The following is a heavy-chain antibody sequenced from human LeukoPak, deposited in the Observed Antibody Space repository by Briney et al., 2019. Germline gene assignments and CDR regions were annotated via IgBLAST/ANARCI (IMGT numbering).Heavy chain of an antibody. J-gene: IGHJ5*02. CDR3: ARGVYNYGGHNWFDP. CDR1: GGSISSYY. D-gene: IGHD5-18*01. Sequence: SETLSLTCTVSGGSISSYYWSWIRQPPGKGLEWIGYISYSGSTNYNPSLKSRVTISVDTSKNQFSLKLSSVTAADTAVYYCARGVYNYGGHNWFDPWGQGTLVAVSS. CDR2: ISYSGST. V-gene: IGHV4-59*01.